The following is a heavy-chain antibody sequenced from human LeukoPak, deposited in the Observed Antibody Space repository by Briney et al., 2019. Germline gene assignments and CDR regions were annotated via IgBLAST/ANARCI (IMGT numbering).Heavy chain of an antibody. CDR3: AKPRYCSSTSCYTDGYFDY. CDR2: ISGSGGST. V-gene: IGHV3-23*01. J-gene: IGHJ4*02. D-gene: IGHD2-2*02. Sequence: PGGSLSLSCAASGFTFSSYAMSWVRQAPGKGLEWVSAISGSGGSTYYADSVKGRFTISRDNSKNTLYLQMNSLRAEDTAVYYWAKPRYCSSTSCYTDGYFDYGGQGTLVTVSA. CDR1: GFTFSSYA.